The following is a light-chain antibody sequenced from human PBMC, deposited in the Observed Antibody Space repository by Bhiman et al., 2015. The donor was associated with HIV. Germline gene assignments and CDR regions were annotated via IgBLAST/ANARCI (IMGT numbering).Light chain of an antibody. CDR3: SSYTSSSAYV. J-gene: IGLJ1*01. V-gene: IGLV1-44*01. CDR2: RNN. CDR1: SSNIGTNT. Sequence: QSVLTQPPSASGTPGQRVTISCSGSSSNIGTNTVNWYQQLPGTAPKLLIYRNNQRPSGVSNRFSGSKSGNTASLTISGLQAEDEADYYCSSYTSSSAYVFGTGTKVTV.